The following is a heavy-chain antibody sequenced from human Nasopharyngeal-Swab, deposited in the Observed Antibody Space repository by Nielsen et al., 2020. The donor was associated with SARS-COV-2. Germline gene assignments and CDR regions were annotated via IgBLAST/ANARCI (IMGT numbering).Heavy chain of an antibody. D-gene: IGHD6-13*01. CDR3: AKDTSSSWYVGWFDP. CDR1: GFTFDDYA. Sequence: GGSLSLSCAASGFTFDDYAMHWVRQAPGKGLEWVSGISWNSGSIGYADSVKGRFTISRDNAKNSLYLQMNSLRAEDTALYCCAKDTSSSWYVGWFDPWGQGTLVTVSS. V-gene: IGHV3-9*01. J-gene: IGHJ5*02. CDR2: ISWNSGSI.